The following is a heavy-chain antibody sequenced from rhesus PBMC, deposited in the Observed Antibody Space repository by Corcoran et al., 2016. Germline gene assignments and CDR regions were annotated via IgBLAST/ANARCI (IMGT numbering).Heavy chain of an antibody. CDR2: IKSKAEGGTA. Sequence: EVQLVESGGGLVQPGGSLRLSCAASGFPFSNFWMNWVRRPLGKGLEGGARIKSKAEGGTADYAASVKGRFTISRDDSKNTLYLQMNSLKTEDTAVYYCTTDSYFDYWGQGVLVTVSS. CDR3: TTDSYFDY. CDR1: GFPFSNFW. J-gene: IGHJ4*01. V-gene: IGHV3-30*01.